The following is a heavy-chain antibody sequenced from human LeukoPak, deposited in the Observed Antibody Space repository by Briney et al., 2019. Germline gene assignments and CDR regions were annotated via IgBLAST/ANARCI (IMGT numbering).Heavy chain of an antibody. CDR3: ARDTYCSDGSCYSDS. CDR1: GFTFDDYG. Sequence: GESLKISCAASGFTFDDYGMSWVRQAPGKGLEWVSGINWNGGNTRYADSVKGRFTISRDNAKNSLFLQMDSLRAEDTAFYYCARDTYCSDGSCYSDSWGQGTLVTVSS. CDR2: INWNGGNT. D-gene: IGHD2-15*01. V-gene: IGHV3-20*04. J-gene: IGHJ4*02.